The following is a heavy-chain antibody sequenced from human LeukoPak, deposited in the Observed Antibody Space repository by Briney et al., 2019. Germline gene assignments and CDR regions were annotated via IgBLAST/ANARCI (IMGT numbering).Heavy chain of an antibody. D-gene: IGHD6-6*01. V-gene: IGHV3-30*04. CDR1: GFTFSIYA. CDR2: ISSDGSDK. J-gene: IGHJ6*03. Sequence: GGSLRLSCAASGFTFSIYAMHWVRQAPGKGLEWVAVISSDGSDKYYADSVKGRFTISRDSAENSLYLQMNSLRDEDTAVYYCARADSSIAARLSRSSIFNYYYYMDVWGKGTTVTVSS. CDR3: ARADSSIAARLSRSSIFNYYYYMDV.